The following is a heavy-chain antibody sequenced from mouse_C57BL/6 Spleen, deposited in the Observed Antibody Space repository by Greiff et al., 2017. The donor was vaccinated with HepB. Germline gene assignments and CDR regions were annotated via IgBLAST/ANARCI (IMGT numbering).Heavy chain of an antibody. CDR3: ARYGEYQGEDAMDY. V-gene: IGHV1-81*01. D-gene: IGHD5-1*01. Sequence: VQLQQSGAELARPGASVKLSCKASGYTFTSYGISWVKQRTGQGLEWIGEIYPRSGNTYYNEKFKGKATLPADKSSSTAYMELRSRTSEDSAVYFCARYGEYQGEDAMDYWGQGTSVTVSS. CDR2: IYPRSGNT. J-gene: IGHJ4*01. CDR1: GYTFTSYG.